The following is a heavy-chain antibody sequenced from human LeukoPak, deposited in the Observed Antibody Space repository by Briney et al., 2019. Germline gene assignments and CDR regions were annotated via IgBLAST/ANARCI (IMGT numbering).Heavy chain of an antibody. CDR1: GGSISSGDYY. CDR2: IYYSGST. Sequence: SETLSLTCTVSGGSISSGDYYWSWIRQPPGKGLEWIGYIYYSGSTNYNPSLKSRVTISVDTSKNQFSLKLSSVTAADTAVYYCARVVPAAIGWFDPWGQGTLVTVSS. J-gene: IGHJ5*02. CDR3: ARVVPAAIGWFDP. V-gene: IGHV4-61*08. D-gene: IGHD2-2*01.